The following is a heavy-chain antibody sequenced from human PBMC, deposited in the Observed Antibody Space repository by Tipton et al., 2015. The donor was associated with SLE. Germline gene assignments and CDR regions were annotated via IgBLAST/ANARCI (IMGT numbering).Heavy chain of an antibody. D-gene: IGHD6-6*01. V-gene: IGHV4-4*07. CDR2: IYSSGTT. Sequence: LRLSCTVSGGSISSYYWSWIRQPAGKGLEWIGRIYSSGTTNYYPSLKSRVTMSVDTSKNQLSLKLHSVTAADTAVYYCARHMRQLVRDASDIWGQGTMVTVSS. J-gene: IGHJ3*02. CDR1: GGSISSYY. CDR3: ARHMRQLVRDASDI.